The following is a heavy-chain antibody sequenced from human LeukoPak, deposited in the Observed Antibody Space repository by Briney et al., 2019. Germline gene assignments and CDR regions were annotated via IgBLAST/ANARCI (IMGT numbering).Heavy chain of an antibody. J-gene: IGHJ4*02. CDR3: ARQAKDTSGSYWVDY. V-gene: IGHV5-51*01. D-gene: IGHD3-10*01. Sequence: GESLKISCKGSGYDFTTYWIGWVRQMPGKGLEWMGVIYPGDSDTRYSPSFQGQVTISADKSISTAYLQWSSLRASDTAIYYCARQAKDTSGSYWVDYWGQGTLVTVSS. CDR1: GYDFTTYW. CDR2: IYPGDSDT.